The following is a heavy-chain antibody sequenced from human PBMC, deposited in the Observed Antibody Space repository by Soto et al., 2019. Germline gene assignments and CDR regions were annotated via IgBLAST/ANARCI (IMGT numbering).Heavy chain of an antibody. J-gene: IGHJ4*02. CDR2: IIPIFGTA. CDR3: ARDYNRFTALWYEY. CDR1: GGTFSSYA. Sequence: SVKVSCKASGGTFSSYAISWVRQAPGQGLEWMGGIIPIFGTANYAQKFQGRVTITADKSTSTAYMELRSLRSDDTAVYYCARDYNRFTALWYEYWGQGTLVTVSS. D-gene: IGHD2-21*01. V-gene: IGHV1-69*06.